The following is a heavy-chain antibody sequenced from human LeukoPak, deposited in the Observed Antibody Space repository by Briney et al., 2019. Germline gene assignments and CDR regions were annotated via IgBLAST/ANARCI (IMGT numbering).Heavy chain of an antibody. D-gene: IGHD6-19*01. V-gene: IGHV3-23*01. CDR3: ARPTSGWYAGGFDY. CDR1: GFTFINYA. Sequence: GGSLRLSCAASGFTFINYAMNWVRQAPGKGLEWVSALSFSGLTTYYADSVRGRFTISRDNSKSALYLQMNSLRAEDTALYYCARPTSGWYAGGFDYWGQGILVTVSP. J-gene: IGHJ4*02. CDR2: LSFSGLTT.